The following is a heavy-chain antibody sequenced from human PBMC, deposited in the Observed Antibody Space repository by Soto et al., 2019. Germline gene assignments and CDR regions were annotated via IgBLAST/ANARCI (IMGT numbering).Heavy chain of an antibody. Sequence: QVQLQESGPGLVKPSENLSLTCTVSGGYITSYYWSWIRQPPGKGLEWLGYIYYTGSNNYNPSLKSRVTISLVTSTNQFAPKLSSVTAADTALYYCARHAYGSGFYYGMNVWGQGTTVTVSS. V-gene: IGHV4-59*08. CDR3: ARHAYGSGFYYGMNV. CDR2: IYYTGSN. CDR1: GGYITSYY. D-gene: IGHD3-10*01. J-gene: IGHJ6*02.